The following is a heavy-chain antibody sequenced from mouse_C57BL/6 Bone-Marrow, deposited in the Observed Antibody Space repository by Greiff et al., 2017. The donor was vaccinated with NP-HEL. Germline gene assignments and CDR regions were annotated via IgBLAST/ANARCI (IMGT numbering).Heavy chain of an antibody. D-gene: IGHD2-3*01. Sequence: EVQRVESGGGLVQPGGSLKLSCAASGFPFSDYYMYWVRQTPEKRLEWVAYISNGGGSTYYPDTVKGRFTISRDNAKNTLYLQMSRLKSEDTAMYYCARHRGYYAPFAYWGQGTLVTVSA. V-gene: IGHV5-12*01. CDR3: ARHRGYYAPFAY. CDR1: GFPFSDYY. CDR2: ISNGGGST. J-gene: IGHJ3*01.